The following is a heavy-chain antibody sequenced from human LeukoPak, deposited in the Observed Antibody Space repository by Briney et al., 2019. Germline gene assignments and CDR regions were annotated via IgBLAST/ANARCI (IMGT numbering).Heavy chain of an antibody. D-gene: IGHD6-13*01. CDR1: SDSVSNTNYY. Sequence: SETLSLTCTVSSDSVSNTNYYWTWIRQPPGERLEWIGHIHYSGTINYNPSLKSRVTISVDTSKNQLSLKLNSVTAADTAVYYCATEGRRASSSPFDYWGQGTLVTVSS. V-gene: IGHV4-61*01. CDR3: ATEGRRASSSPFDY. CDR2: IHYSGTI. J-gene: IGHJ4*02.